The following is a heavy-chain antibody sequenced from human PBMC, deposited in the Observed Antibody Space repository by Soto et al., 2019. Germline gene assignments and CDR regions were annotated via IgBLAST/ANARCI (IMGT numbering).Heavy chain of an antibody. D-gene: IGHD3-3*01. Sequence: QITLNESGPTVVRPTETLTLTCRFSGFSLTTSGVGVGWIRQSPGKATEWLALIYWDADKRYSASLKSRLTITTDTSKNQVVLTVSDLDPTDTATYYCAHRVLRTVFGLVTTTAIYFDFWGQGTPVAVSS. J-gene: IGHJ4*02. CDR1: GFSLTTSGVG. V-gene: IGHV2-5*02. CDR3: AHRVLRTVFGLVTTTAIYFDF. CDR2: IYWDADK.